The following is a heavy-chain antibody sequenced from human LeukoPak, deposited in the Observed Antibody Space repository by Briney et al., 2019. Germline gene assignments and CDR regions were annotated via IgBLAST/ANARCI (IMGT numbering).Heavy chain of an antibody. CDR2: IIPIFGTA. CDR1: GGTFSSYA. Sequence: GASVKVSCKASGGTFSSYAISWVRQAPGQGLEWMGGIIPIFGTANYAQKFQGRVTITTDESTSTAYMKLSSLRSEDTAVYYCARDPYYYDSSGYYFPPYSLQHWGQGTLVTVSS. CDR3: ARDPYYYDSSGYYFPPYSLQH. V-gene: IGHV1-69*05. D-gene: IGHD3-22*01. J-gene: IGHJ1*01.